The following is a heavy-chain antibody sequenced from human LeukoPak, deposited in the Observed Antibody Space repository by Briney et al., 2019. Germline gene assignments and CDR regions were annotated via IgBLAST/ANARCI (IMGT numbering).Heavy chain of an antibody. CDR1: GYTFTGYF. D-gene: IGHD4-17*01. V-gene: IGHV1-2*02. CDR3: ARDPINGKADAFDI. CDR2: INPNTGGT. Sequence: ASVKVSCKTSGYTFTGYFIHWVRHAPGQGLEWMGWINPNTGGTNYAQKFQGRVTMTRDTSISTAYMGLSSLRFDDTAVYYCARDPINGKADAFDIWGQGTVVTVSS. J-gene: IGHJ3*02.